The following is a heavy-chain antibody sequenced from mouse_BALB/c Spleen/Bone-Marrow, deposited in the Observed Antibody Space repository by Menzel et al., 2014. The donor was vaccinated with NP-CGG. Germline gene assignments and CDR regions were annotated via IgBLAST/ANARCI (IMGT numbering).Heavy chain of an antibody. Sequence: EVQLQQSGTALARPGASVKMSCKASGYSFTSYWMYWIKQRPGQGLEWIGAIYPGNSGTSYNQNFKGKARLTAATSASTAYMELSSLTNEDSAVYYCTRSITTAVEFDYWGQGTSLTVSS. CDR2: IYPGNSGT. CDR1: GYSFTSYW. J-gene: IGHJ2*03. CDR3: TRSITTAVEFDY. D-gene: IGHD1-1*01. V-gene: IGHV1-5*01.